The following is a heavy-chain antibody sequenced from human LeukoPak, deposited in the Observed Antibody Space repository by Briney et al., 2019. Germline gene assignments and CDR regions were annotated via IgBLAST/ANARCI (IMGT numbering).Heavy chain of an antibody. CDR3: AKADLIAAAGYFDY. D-gene: IGHD6-13*01. J-gene: IGHJ4*02. V-gene: IGHV3-43*01. CDR2: ISWDGGST. CDR1: GSTFDDYT. Sequence: GGSLRLSCAVSGSTFDDYTMHWVRQAPGKGLEWVSLISWDGGSTYYAGSVKGRFNISRDNSKNSLYLQMNSLRTEDTALYYCAKADLIAAAGYFDYWGQGTLVTVSS.